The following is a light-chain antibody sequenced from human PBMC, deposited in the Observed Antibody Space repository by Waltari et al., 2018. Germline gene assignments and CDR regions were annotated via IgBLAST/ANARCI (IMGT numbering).Light chain of an antibody. CDR2: GTS. V-gene: IGKV3-20*01. J-gene: IGKJ2*01. CDR1: QSVTANY. Sequence: EIVLTQSPGTLSLSPGERATLSCRASQSVTANYLVCYQQKPGQAPRLLIYGTSSRAAGIPDRFSGSGSGTDFTLTIDRLEPEDFAVYYCQQYGSSPLYTFGQGTKLEIK. CDR3: QQYGSSPLYT.